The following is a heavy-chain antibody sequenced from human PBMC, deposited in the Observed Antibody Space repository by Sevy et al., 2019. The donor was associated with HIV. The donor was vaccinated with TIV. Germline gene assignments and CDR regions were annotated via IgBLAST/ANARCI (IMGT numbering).Heavy chain of an antibody. J-gene: IGHJ4*02. Sequence: GGSLRLSCAASGFTFSSYGMHWVRQAPGKGLEWVALAWCEGNYKYYADSVKGGFTISRDNSKDTLYLQMNSLRAEDTAFYYCARGQNYYHSDTYNFDFWGQGTLVTVSS. D-gene: IGHD3-10*01. CDR1: GFTFSSYG. V-gene: IGHV3-33*01. CDR2: AWCEGNYK. CDR3: ARGQNYYHSDTYNFDF.